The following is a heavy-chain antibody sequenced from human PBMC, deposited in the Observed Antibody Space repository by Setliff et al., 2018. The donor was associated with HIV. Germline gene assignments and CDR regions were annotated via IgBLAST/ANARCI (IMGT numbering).Heavy chain of an antibody. CDR3: ARERSALLWKNWFDP. Sequence: PSETLSLTCTVSCGSISSGSYYWSWIRQPAGKGLEWIGHIYTSGSTNYNPSLKSRVTISVDTSKNQFSLKLSSVTAADTAVYYCARERSALLWKNWFDPWGQGTLVTVSS. V-gene: IGHV4-61*09. D-gene: IGHD3-10*01. CDR2: IYTSGST. J-gene: IGHJ5*02. CDR1: CGSISSGSYY.